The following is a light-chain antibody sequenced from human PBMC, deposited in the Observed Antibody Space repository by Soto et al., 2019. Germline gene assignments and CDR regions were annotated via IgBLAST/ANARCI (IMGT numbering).Light chain of an antibody. Sequence: QSALTQPASVSGSPGQSITISCTGTSSDVGGYNYVSWYQQHPGKAPKVMIYEVSNRPSGVSNRFSGSKSGNTASRTISGLQVEDEADYYCSSFTSRGTRVCGTGTKVNVL. CDR1: SSDVGGYNY. CDR2: EVS. CDR3: SSFTSRGTRV. J-gene: IGLJ1*01. V-gene: IGLV2-14*01.